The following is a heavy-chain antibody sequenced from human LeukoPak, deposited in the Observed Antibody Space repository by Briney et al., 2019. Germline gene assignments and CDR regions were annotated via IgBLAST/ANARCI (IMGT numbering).Heavy chain of an antibody. CDR1: VDSIRHYY. D-gene: IGHD4-17*01. CDR2: IYTSGST. CDR3: TKASDDFGDYGFDY. V-gene: IGHV4-4*07. Sequence: SETLTLTCAVSVDSIRHYYGNCLRQPAGKGLEWIGRIYTSGSTNYNPSLKSRLTMSMDTSKNQFSLRLSSVTAADTAVYYCTKASDDFGDYGFDYWGQGTLVTVSS. J-gene: IGHJ4*02.